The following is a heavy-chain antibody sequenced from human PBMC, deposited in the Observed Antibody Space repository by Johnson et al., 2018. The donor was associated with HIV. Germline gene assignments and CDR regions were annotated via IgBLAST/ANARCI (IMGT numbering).Heavy chain of an antibody. Sequence: QMQLVESGGGVVQPGGSLRLSCAASGFTFSIYGMHWVRQAPGKGLEWVAFIRYDGSTKYYADSVKGRFTISRDDSKNTLYLQMDSLRPEDTAVYYCARSRHGGIQPSDAFDVWGQGTMVTVSS. CDR1: GFTFSIYG. D-gene: IGHD3-16*01. CDR2: IRYDGSTK. V-gene: IGHV3-30*02. CDR3: ARSRHGGIQPSDAFDV. J-gene: IGHJ3*01.